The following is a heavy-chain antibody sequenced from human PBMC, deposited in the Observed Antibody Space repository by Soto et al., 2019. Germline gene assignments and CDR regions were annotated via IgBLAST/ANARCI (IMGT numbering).Heavy chain of an antibody. V-gene: IGHV3-74*01. CDR2: MTGDGRTI. J-gene: IGHJ4*02. CDR3: ASAEVDY. CDR1: GFTFGDYW. Sequence: EVQLVESGGGLVQPGGSLRLSCAASGFTFGDYWMHWVRQAPGKGPEWVSRMTGDGRTIQYADSVKGRFTASRDNAKSTLYLQRNSLRAEATAVYYCASAEVDYWGPGTLVTVSS.